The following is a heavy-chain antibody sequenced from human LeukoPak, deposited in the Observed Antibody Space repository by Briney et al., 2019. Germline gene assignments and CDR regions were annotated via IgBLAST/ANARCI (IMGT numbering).Heavy chain of an antibody. CDR3: ARGPMTTADY. CDR1: AYTFTRYY. J-gene: IGHJ4*02. D-gene: IGHD4-17*01. Sequence: GASVTVSCKASAYTFTRYYMHWVRQAPGQGLEWLGGINPSGGSTSYAQKFQGRVTMTRDTSTSTAYMELSSLRSEDTAVYYWARGPMTTADYWGQGTLVTVSS. V-gene: IGHV1-46*01. CDR2: INPSGGST.